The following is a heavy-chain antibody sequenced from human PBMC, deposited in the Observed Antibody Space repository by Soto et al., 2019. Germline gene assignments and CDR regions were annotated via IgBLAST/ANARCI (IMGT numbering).Heavy chain of an antibody. V-gene: IGHV1-69*10. J-gene: IGHJ4*02. CDR2: IIPILGIA. D-gene: IGHD3-10*01. Sequence: ASVKVSCKASGGTFSSYAISWVRQAPGQGLEWMGGIIPILGIANYAQKFQGRVTITADKSTSTAYMELSSLRSEDTAVYYCARGVYGSGSYYYFDYWGQGTLVTVSS. CDR3: ARGVYGSGSYYYFDY. CDR1: GGTFSSYA.